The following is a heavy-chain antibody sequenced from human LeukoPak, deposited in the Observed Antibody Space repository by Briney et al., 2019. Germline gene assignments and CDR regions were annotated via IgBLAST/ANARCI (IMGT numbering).Heavy chain of an antibody. V-gene: IGHV4-31*03. J-gene: IGHJ4*02. D-gene: IGHD3-22*01. CDR2: IYYSGST. CDR1: GGSISSGGYY. Sequence: SQTLSLTCTVSGGSISSGGYYWSWIRQHPGTGLEWIGYIYYSGSTYYNPSLKSRVTISVDTSKNQFSLKLSSVTAADTAVYYCARVDTMIVVAPDYWGRGTLVTVSS. CDR3: ARVDTMIVVAPDY.